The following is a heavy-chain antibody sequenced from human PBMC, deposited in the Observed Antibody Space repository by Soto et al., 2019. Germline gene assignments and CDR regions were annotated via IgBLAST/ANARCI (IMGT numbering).Heavy chain of an antibody. CDR3: ARTQGSGVSDS. V-gene: IGHV4-59*01. CDR1: GDSITHNY. D-gene: IGHD3-3*01. CDR2: ISHSARI. J-gene: IGHJ4*02. Sequence: QVQLQESGPGLVKPSETLSLACSVSGDSITHNYWSWIRQPPGKGLEWIAYISHSARINYNPSLKSRVSISLDTSKNQFSLRVNSLTPADTAVYYCARTQGSGVSDSWGQGTLVTVSS.